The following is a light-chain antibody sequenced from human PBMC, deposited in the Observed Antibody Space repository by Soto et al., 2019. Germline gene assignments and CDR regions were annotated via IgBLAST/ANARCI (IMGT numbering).Light chain of an antibody. Sequence: DIQMTQSPSSLSASVGDRVTITCRASQSLDKYLNWYQQKPGKGPNLLIYAASNLRTGVPSRFSGSGYGTDFTLTISSLLPEDFAIYFCQQSYSTPSLTFGGGTKVEIK. V-gene: IGKV1-39*01. CDR2: AAS. J-gene: IGKJ4*01. CDR1: QSLDKY. CDR3: QQSYSTPSLT.